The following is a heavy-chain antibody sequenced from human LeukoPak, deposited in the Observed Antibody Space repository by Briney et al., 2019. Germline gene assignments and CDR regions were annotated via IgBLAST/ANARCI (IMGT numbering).Heavy chain of an antibody. CDR3: ARDYQGFDY. D-gene: IGHD3-16*02. V-gene: IGHV3-11*04. Sequence: GGSLRLSCVASGFSFSDYYMTWIRQAPGKGLEWISYISSSASTIYYADSVKGRFTISRDNAKNSLYLQMNSLRAEDTAVYYCARDYQGFDYWGQGTLVTVSS. CDR2: ISSSASTI. CDR1: GFSFSDYY. J-gene: IGHJ4*02.